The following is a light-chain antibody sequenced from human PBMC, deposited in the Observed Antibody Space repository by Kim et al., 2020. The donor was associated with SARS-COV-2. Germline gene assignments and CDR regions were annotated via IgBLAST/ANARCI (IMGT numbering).Light chain of an antibody. V-gene: IGLV3-21*04. J-gene: IGLJ3*02. Sequence: SYELTQPPSVSVAPGKTARITCGGNNIGSKSVHWYQQKPGQAPVLVIYYDSDRPSGIPERFSGSNSGNTATLTISRVEAGDEADYYCQVWDSSSCHRVFG. CDR2: YDS. CDR1: NIGSKS. CDR3: QVWDSSSCHRV.